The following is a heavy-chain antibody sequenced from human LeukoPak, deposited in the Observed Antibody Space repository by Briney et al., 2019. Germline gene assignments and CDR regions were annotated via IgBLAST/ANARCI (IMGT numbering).Heavy chain of an antibody. CDR1: GYTFTSYD. J-gene: IGHJ4*02. Sequence: ASVKVSCKASGYTFTSYDINWVRQATGQGLEWMGWMNPNSGNTGYAQKFQGRVTMTRDMSTSTVYMELSSLRSEDTAVYYCARDTLAGGRPTLDYWGQGTLVTVSS. CDR2: MNPNSGNT. V-gene: IGHV1-8*01. D-gene: IGHD2-15*01. CDR3: ARDTLAGGRPTLDY.